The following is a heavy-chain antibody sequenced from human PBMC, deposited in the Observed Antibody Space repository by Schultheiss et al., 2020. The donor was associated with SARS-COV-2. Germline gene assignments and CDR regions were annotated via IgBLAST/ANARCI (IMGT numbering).Heavy chain of an antibody. Sequence: GESLKISCAASGLTFNSYWMTWVRQAPGKGLEWVANINRDGSEKNYVDSVKGRFTISRDNAKNSLYLQMNSLRVEDTAVYWCARSLGVGATVNSYGMDVWGQGTTVTVSS. CDR3: ARSLGVGATVNSYGMDV. CDR2: INRDGSEK. J-gene: IGHJ6*02. V-gene: IGHV3-7*03. CDR1: GLTFNSYW. D-gene: IGHD1-26*01.